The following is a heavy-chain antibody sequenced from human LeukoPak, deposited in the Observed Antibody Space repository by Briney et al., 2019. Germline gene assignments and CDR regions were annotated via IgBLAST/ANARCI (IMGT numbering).Heavy chain of an antibody. J-gene: IGHJ4*02. D-gene: IGHD1/OR15-1a*01. CDR1: GFSFDDYA. CDR3: ATGGRSGVALEQ. Sequence: PGGSLRLSCAASGFSFDDYAMHWVRQAPGKGLDWISLIYSGGSTYYADSVMGRFTISRDNSKTTLFLQMNSLKAEDTAVYYCATGGRSGVALEQWGQGTLVTVSS. V-gene: IGHV3-53*01. CDR2: IYSGGST.